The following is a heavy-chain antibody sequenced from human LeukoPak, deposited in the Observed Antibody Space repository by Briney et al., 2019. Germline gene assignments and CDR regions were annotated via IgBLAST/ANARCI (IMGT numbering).Heavy chain of an antibody. D-gene: IGHD3-22*01. CDR2: ISSSGSTI. J-gene: IGHJ4*02. V-gene: IGHV3-11*01. Sequence: PGGSLTLTCAASGFTFSNAWVTWVCQAPGKGLEWVSYISSSGSTIYYADSVKGRFTISRDNAKNSLYLQMNSLRAEDTAVYYCARGYYDSSGACYLDYWGQGTLVTVSS. CDR1: GFTFSNAW. CDR3: ARGYYDSSGACYLDY.